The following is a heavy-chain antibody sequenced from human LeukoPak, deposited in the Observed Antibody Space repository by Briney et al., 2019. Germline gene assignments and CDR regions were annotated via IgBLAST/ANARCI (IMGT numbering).Heavy chain of an antibody. J-gene: IGHJ4*02. D-gene: IGHD3-16*01. CDR3: AELMSTVTFTPFDY. Sequence: GGSLRLSCAASGFTLRSHAMSWVRQAPGKRLEWVSAISGSGGSTDYVDSVKGRFTISRDNSKNTLYLQMNSLRADDTAVYYCAELMSTVTFTPFDYWGQGTLVTVSS. V-gene: IGHV3-23*01. CDR1: GFTLRSHA. CDR2: ISGSGGST.